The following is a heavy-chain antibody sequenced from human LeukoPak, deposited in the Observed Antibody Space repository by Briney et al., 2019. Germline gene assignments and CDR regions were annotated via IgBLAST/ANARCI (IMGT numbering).Heavy chain of an antibody. J-gene: IGHJ4*02. D-gene: IGHD5-18*01. CDR1: GFTFSSYA. V-gene: IGHV3-30-3*01. Sequence: AGGSLRLSCAASGFTFSSYAMHWVRQAPGKGLEWVAVISYDGSNKYYADSVKGRFTISRDNSKNTLYLQMNSLRAEDTAVYYCARDFGYSYGDYWGQGTLVTVSS. CDR3: ARDFGYSYGDY. CDR2: ISYDGSNK.